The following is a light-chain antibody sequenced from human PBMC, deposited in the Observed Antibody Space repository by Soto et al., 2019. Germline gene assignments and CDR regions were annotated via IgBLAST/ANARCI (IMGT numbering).Light chain of an antibody. CDR2: RAS. J-gene: IGKJ1*01. CDR1: QSLNTN. CDR3: DEYNNWSSWT. V-gene: IGKV3-15*01. Sequence: EIVMTQSPATMSVSPGERVTLSCRASQSLNTNLAWYQQKPGQAPRLLSYRASTSSTGVPARFSGSGSGTEYPLTISSLQSEDFAGSYCDEYNNWSSWTCGPGTKLEI.